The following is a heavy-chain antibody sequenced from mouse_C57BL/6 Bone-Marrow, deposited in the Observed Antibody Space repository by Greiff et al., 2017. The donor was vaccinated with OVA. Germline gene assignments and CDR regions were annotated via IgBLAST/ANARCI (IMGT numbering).Heavy chain of an antibody. Sequence: EVQLVESGGDLVKPGGSLKLSCAASGFTFSSYGMSWVRQTPDKRLEWVATISSGGSYTYYPDSVKGRFTVSRDNAKNTLYLQMSSLKSEDTAMYYCARPLPYYYGSSGFAYWGQGTLVTVSA. CDR1: GFTFSSYG. CDR2: ISSGGSYT. CDR3: ARPLPYYYGSSGFAY. V-gene: IGHV5-6*01. J-gene: IGHJ3*01. D-gene: IGHD1-1*01.